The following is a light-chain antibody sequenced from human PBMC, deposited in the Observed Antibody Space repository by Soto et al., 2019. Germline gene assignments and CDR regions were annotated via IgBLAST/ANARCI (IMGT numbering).Light chain of an antibody. J-gene: IGKJ1*01. Sequence: ETVMTQSPATLSVSPGERATLSCRASRSVTSNLAWYQQKPGQAPRLLIYGTSTRATGIPARFSGSGSGTEFTLTISSLQSEDFAVYYCQQYHYWPTFGQGTKVEIK. V-gene: IGKV3-15*01. CDR2: GTS. CDR1: RSVTSN. CDR3: QQYHYWPT.